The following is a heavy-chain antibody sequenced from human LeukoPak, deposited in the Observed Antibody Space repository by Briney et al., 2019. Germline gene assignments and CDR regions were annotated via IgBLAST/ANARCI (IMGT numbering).Heavy chain of an antibody. CDR3: ARERSVVVPAANPYYYYYYMDV. CDR1: GFTFSSYW. V-gene: IGHV3-7*01. Sequence: GGSLRLSCAASGFTFSSYWMSWVRQAPGKGLEWVANIRQDGSEKYYVDSVKGRFTISGDNAKNSLYLQMNSLRAEDTAVYYCARERSVVVPAANPYYYYYYMDVWGKGTTVTVSS. D-gene: IGHD2-2*01. J-gene: IGHJ6*03. CDR2: IRQDGSEK.